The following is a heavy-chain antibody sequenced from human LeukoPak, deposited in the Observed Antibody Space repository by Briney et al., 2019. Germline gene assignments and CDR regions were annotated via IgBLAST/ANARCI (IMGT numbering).Heavy chain of an antibody. V-gene: IGHV3-7*03. CDR3: TRVSGGYDMSDY. D-gene: IGHD3-9*01. J-gene: IGHJ4*02. CDR1: GFTFSTYW. CDR2: IRKDGSLQ. Sequence: PGGSLRLSCTVSGFTFSTYWMTWVRQAPGKGLEWVANIRKDGSLQYYVDSVEGRFTISRDNAKNSLYLQMNTLRADDTAVYYCTRVSGGYDMSDYWGQGTLVTVSS.